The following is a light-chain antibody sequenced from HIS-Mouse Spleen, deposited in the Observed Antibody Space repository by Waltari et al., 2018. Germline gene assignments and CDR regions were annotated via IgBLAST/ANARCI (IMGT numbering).Light chain of an antibody. V-gene: IGLV3-25*03. CDR3: QSADSSGTYVV. CDR1: ALPKQY. CDR2: KDS. J-gene: IGLJ2*01. Sequence: SYELTQPPSVSVSPGQTARITCSGDALPKQYAYWYQQKPGQAPVLVIYKDSVRPSGIPERFPGSSSGTTVTLTISGVQAEDEADYYCQSADSSGTYVVFGGGTKLTVL.